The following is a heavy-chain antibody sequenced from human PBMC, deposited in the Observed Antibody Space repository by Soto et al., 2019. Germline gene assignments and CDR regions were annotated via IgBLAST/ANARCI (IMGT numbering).Heavy chain of an antibody. CDR2: TYYRSRWYN. V-gene: IGHV6-1*01. CDR1: GDSVSSNSAA. J-gene: IGHJ6*03. CDR3: AGTTWHQWDYMDV. Sequence: PSQTLSLTCAISGDSVSSNSAAWDWIRLSPSRGLEWLARTYYRSRWYNDYAVSVRSRITVNPDTSKNQFSLQLTSVTPEDTAVYYCAGTTWHQWDYMDVWGKGTTVTVSS. D-gene: IGHD1-7*01.